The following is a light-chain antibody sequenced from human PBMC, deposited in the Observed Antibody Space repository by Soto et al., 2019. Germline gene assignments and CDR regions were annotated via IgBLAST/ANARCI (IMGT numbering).Light chain of an antibody. CDR1: RDDVGGYNY. Sequence: QSVLTQPPSASGSPGQSVTISCTGTRDDVGGYNYVSWYQQHPGKAPKLMIYEVNKRPSGVPDRFSGSKSGNTASLTVSGLQAEDEADYYCASHAGRKNIIFGGGTKLTVL. V-gene: IGLV2-8*01. CDR2: EVN. CDR3: ASHAGRKNII. J-gene: IGLJ2*01.